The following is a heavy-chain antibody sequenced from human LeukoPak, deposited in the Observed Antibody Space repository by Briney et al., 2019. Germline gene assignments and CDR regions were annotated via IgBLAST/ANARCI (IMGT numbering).Heavy chain of an antibody. CDR3: AREKGVWYSSGWTYFQH. CDR2: IKQDGSEK. J-gene: IGHJ1*01. D-gene: IGHD6-19*01. Sequence: PGGSLRLSCAASGFTFSSYWMSWVRQAPGKGPEWVANIKQDGSEKYYVDSVKGRFTISRDNAKNSLYLQMNSLRAEDTAVYYCAREKGVWYSSGWTYFQHWGQGTLVTVSS. V-gene: IGHV3-7*01. CDR1: GFTFSSYW.